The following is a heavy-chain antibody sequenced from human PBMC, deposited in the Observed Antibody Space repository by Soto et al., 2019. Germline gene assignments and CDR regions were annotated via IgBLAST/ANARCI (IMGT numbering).Heavy chain of an antibody. V-gene: IGHV4-30-4*01. CDR3: ARGLLYYDFWSGYYQLGGLGWFDP. Sequence: SETLSLTCTVSGGSIISGDYYFSCIRQPPWNGLELIGYIYYSGSTYYNPSLKSRVTISVDTSKNQFSLKLSSVTAADTAVYYCARGLLYYDFWSGYYQLGGLGWFDPWGQGTLVTVSS. CDR1: GGSIISGDYY. D-gene: IGHD3-3*01. J-gene: IGHJ5*02. CDR2: IYYSGST.